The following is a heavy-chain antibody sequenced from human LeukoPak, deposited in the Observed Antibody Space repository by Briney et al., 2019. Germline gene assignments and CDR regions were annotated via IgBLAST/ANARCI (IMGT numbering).Heavy chain of an antibody. J-gene: IGHJ4*02. Sequence: PSETLSLTCTVSGGSISSSSYYWGWIRQPPGKGLEWIGSIYYSGSTYYNPSLKSRVTISVDTSKNQFSLKLSSVTAADTAVYYCARRAQSVFYTYYYGSGKPFDYWGQGTLVTVSS. CDR2: IYYSGST. CDR1: GGSISSSSYY. CDR3: ARRAQSVFYTYYYGSGKPFDY. V-gene: IGHV4-39*01. D-gene: IGHD3-10*01.